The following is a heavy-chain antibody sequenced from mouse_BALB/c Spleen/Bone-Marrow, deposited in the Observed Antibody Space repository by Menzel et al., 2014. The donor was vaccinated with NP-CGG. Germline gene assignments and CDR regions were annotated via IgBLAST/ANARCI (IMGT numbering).Heavy chain of an antibody. CDR1: RFTFSNYA. J-gene: IGHJ2*01. Sequence: EVQGVESGGGLVKPGGSLKLSCAASRFTFSNYAMSWVRQTPEKRLEWVATISSGGSYTYYPDSVKGRFTISRDNAQNTLYLQMSSLRSEDTAMYFCARQENWALNYWGQGTTLTVSS. CDR3: ARQENWALNY. CDR2: ISSGGSYT. V-gene: IGHV5-9-3*01. D-gene: IGHD4-1*01.